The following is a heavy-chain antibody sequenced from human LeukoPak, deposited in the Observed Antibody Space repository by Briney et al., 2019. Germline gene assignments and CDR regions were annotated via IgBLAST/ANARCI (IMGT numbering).Heavy chain of an antibody. D-gene: IGHD5-18*01. CDR2: IYYSGST. Sequence: SETLSLTCTVSGGSISSSSYYWGWIRQPPGKGLEWIGSIYYSGSTYYNPSLKSRVTISVDTSKNQFSLKLSSVTAADTAVYYCARGFQDSDTAMVDYWGQGTLVTVSS. CDR1: GGSISSSSYY. CDR3: ARGFQDSDTAMVDY. J-gene: IGHJ4*02. V-gene: IGHV4-39*07.